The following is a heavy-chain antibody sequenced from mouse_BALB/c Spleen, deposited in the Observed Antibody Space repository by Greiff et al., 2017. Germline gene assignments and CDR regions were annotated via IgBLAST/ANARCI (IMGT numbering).Heavy chain of an antibody. D-gene: IGHD2-14*01. CDR3: ARDKGYDGFAY. J-gene: IGHJ3*01. Sequence: EVKVEESGGGLVQPGGSLRLSCATSGFTFTDYYMSWVRQPPGKALEWLGFIRNKANGYTTEYSASVKVRFTISRDNSQSILYLQMNTLRAEDSATYYCARDKGYDGFAYWGQGTLVTVSA. CDR2: IRNKANGYTT. V-gene: IGHV7-3*02. CDR1: GFTFTDYY.